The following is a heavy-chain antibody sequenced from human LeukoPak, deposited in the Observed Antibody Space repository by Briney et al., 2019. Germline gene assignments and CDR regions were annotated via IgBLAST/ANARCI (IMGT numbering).Heavy chain of an antibody. J-gene: IGHJ4*02. CDR3: AKDRSSIVLMVYAL. CDR2: ISGSGGST. Sequence: GGSLRLSCACSAFTFSSYAMSWVRQAPGKGLEWVSAISGSGGSTYYADSVKGRFTISRDNSKNTLYLQMNSLRAEDTAVYYRAKDRSSIVLMVYALWGQGTLVTVSS. D-gene: IGHD2-8*01. V-gene: IGHV3-23*01. CDR1: AFTFSSYA.